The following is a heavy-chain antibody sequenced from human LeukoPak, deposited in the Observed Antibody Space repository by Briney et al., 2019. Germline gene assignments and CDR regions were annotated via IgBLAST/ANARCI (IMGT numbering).Heavy chain of an antibody. Sequence: SQTLSLTCAISGDSVSSNSAAWNWIRQSPSRGLEWLGRTYYRSKWYNDYAVSVKSRITINPDTSKNQFSLKLSSVTAADTAVYYCARDRREGHPFDYWGQGTLVTVSS. J-gene: IGHJ4*02. CDR3: ARDRREGHPFDY. CDR1: GDSVSSNSAA. CDR2: TYYRSKWYN. V-gene: IGHV6-1*01. D-gene: IGHD5-24*01.